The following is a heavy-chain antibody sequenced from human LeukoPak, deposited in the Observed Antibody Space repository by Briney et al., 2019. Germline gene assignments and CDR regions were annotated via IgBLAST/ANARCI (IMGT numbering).Heavy chain of an antibody. D-gene: IGHD1-26*01. J-gene: IGHJ5*02. V-gene: IGHV1-46*01. CDR3: ARDNSLGDTAWWFDP. CDR1: GYTFTSYY. CDR2: INPIGGST. Sequence: ASVKVSCKASGYTFTSYYMHWLRQAPGQGREWMGIINPIGGSTSYAQKFQDRDTMTRDMSTRTVYLELSRLRSEDTAVYYCARDNSLGDTAWWFDPWGQGTMVTVSS.